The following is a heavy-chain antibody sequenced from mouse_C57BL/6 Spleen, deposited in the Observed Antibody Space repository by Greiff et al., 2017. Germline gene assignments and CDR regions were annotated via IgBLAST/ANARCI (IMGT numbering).Heavy chain of an antibody. CDR1: GYTFTSYW. CDR3: ARYGSSLYAMDY. V-gene: IGHV1-64*01. Sequence: QVQLQQPGAELVKPGASVKLSCKASGYTFTSYWMHWVKQRPGQGLEWIGMIHPNSGSTNYNEKFKSKATLTVDKSSSTAYMHLSSLTSEDSAVYCCARYGSSLYAMDYWGQGTSVTVSS. D-gene: IGHD1-1*01. J-gene: IGHJ4*01. CDR2: IHPNSGST.